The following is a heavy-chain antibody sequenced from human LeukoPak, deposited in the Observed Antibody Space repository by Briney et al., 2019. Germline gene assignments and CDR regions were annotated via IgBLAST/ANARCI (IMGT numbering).Heavy chain of an antibody. CDR3: AKAYTANGDSWFDY. V-gene: IGHV3-23*01. CDR1: GFTFSSYA. CDR2: ISGSGGTT. Sequence: GGSLRLSCAASGFTFSSYAMSWVRQAPGMGLEWVSAISGSGGTTDYADSVKVRSTISRDNSKNTLFLQMNSLRAEDTAVYYCAKAYTANGDSWFDYWGQGALVTVSS. D-gene: IGHD4-17*01. J-gene: IGHJ4*02.